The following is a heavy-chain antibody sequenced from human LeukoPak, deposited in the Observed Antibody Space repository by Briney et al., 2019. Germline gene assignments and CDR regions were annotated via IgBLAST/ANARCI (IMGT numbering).Heavy chain of an antibody. CDR2: IYHSGST. D-gene: IGHD1-26*01. V-gene: IGHV4-4*02. CDR1: GGSISGSNW. Sequence: SETLSLTCAVSGGSISGSNWWSWVRQPPGKGLEWIGEIYHSGSTKYNPSLKSRVTISVDKSKNQFSLKLSSVTAADTAVYYCARSLSGSYFSGYYYGMDVWGQGTTVTVSS. CDR3: ARSLSGSYFSGYYYGMDV. J-gene: IGHJ6*02.